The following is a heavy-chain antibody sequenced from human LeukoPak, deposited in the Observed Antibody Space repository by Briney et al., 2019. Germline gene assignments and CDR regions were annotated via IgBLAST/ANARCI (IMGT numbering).Heavy chain of an antibody. CDR2: ISSSGSTI. J-gene: IGHJ6*02. CDR1: GFTFSDYY. CDR3: ARDLDCSGGSCYSYYGMDV. Sequence: NAGGSLRLSCAASGFTFSDYYMSWIRQAPGKGLERVSYISSSGSTIYYADSVKGRFTISRDNAKKPLYLQMNSLGAEDTAVYYCARDLDCSGGSCYSYYGMDVWGQGTTVTVSS. V-gene: IGHV3-11*01. D-gene: IGHD2-15*01.